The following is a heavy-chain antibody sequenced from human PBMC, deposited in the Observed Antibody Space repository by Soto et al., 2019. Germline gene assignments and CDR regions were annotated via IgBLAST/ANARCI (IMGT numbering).Heavy chain of an antibody. V-gene: IGHV3-30*18. CDR3: AKDRGNGYYYGMDV. CDR2: ISYDGSNK. CDR1: GFTFSSYG. D-gene: IGHD2-8*01. Sequence: GGSLRLSCAASGFTFSSYGMHWVRQAPGKGLEWVAVISYDGSNKYYADSVKGRFTISRDNSKNTLYLQMNSLRAEDTAVYYCAKDRGNGYYYGMDVWGQGTTVTVS. J-gene: IGHJ6*02.